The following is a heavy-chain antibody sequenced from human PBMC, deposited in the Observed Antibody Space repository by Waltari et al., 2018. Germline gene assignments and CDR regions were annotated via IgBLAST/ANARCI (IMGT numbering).Heavy chain of an antibody. D-gene: IGHD6-25*01. CDR2: IYPGDAEA. Sequence: EVQLVQSGAEVKKPGESLKISCKGSGYSFTSYWIGWVRQMPGKGLEWMGIIYPGDAEARYSPSCEGQVTISADKSITTAYLQWSSLKASDTAMYYCARRGLEAAGWYFDYWGQGTLVTVSS. CDR1: GYSFTSYW. V-gene: IGHV5-51*01. J-gene: IGHJ4*02. CDR3: ARRGLEAAGWYFDY.